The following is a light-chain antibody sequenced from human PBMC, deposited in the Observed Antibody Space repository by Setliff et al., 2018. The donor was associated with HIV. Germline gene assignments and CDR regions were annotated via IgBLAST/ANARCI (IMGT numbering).Light chain of an antibody. CDR2: STY. CDR1: SSNVGDNA. V-gene: IGLV1-44*01. Sequence: QSVPTQPPSASGAPGQRVTISCSGSSSNVGDNAVSWYQQLPGTAPKLLIYSTYLRPSGVPARFSGSKSGTSASLAISGLQSEDEADYYCASWDDSLNGYVFGTGTKVTVL. CDR3: ASWDDSLNGYV. J-gene: IGLJ1*01.